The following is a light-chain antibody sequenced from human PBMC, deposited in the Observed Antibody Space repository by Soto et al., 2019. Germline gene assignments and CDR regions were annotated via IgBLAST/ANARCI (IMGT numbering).Light chain of an antibody. CDR1: NIGNTG. V-gene: IGLV3-21*04. J-gene: IGLJ1*01. Sequence: SYELTQPPSVSVAPGQTARITCGGNNIGNTGVHWYQQKPGQAPVLVIYYDTDRPSGIPERFSGSNSGNTATLIISRVEAGDEADYYCQVWDSSSDHPYVFGPGTKLTVL. CDR3: QVWDSSSDHPYV. CDR2: YDT.